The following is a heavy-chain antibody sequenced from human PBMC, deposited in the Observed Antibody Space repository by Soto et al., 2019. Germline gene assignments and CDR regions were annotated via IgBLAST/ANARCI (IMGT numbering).Heavy chain of an antibody. CDR3: ARDEITSYQYALDI. CDR2: IYYNGNA. D-gene: IGHD1-20*01. J-gene: IGHJ3*02. CDR1: GGSISSGGYY. Sequence: SETLSLTCTVSGGSISSGGYYWSWIRQHPGKGLEWIGFIYYNGNAFYNPSLKSRVTILVESSKNQFSLKLSSATAADTAVYYCARDEITSYQYALDIWGPGTLVTVSS. V-gene: IGHV4-31*03.